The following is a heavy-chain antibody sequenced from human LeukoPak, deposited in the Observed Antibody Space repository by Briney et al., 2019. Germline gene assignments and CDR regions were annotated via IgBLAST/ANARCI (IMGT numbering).Heavy chain of an antibody. Sequence: PSETLSLTCAVYGGSFSGYYWSWIRQPPGKGLEWIGEINHSGSTNYNPSLKSRVTISVDTSKNQFSLKLSSVTAADTAVYYCARRSKYYGDYAFDIWGQGTMVTVSS. J-gene: IGHJ3*02. V-gene: IGHV4-34*01. CDR2: INHSGST. CDR1: GGSFSGYY. CDR3: ARRSKYYGDYAFDI. D-gene: IGHD4-17*01.